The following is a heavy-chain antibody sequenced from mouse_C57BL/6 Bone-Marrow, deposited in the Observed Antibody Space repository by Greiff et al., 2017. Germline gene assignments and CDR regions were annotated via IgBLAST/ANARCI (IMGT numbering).Heavy chain of an antibody. Sequence: EVQLQQSGPVLVKPGASVKMSCKASGYTFTDYYMNWVKQSHGKSLEWIGVINPYNGGTSYNQKFKGKATLTVDKSSSTAYMELNSLTSEDSAVYYCARWGTTVVATYLYAMDYWGQGTSVTVSS. J-gene: IGHJ4*01. CDR1: GYTFTDYY. V-gene: IGHV1-19*01. CDR2: INPYNGGT. CDR3: ARWGTTVVATYLYAMDY. D-gene: IGHD1-1*01.